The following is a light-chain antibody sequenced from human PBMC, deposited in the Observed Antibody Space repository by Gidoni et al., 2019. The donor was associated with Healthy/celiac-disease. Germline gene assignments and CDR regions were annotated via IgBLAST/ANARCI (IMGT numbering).Light chain of an antibody. CDR1: QSVSSY. CDR2: DAS. CDR3: QQRSNWLT. Sequence: LSLSPGERATLSCRASQSVSSYLAWYQQKPGQAPRLLIYDASNRATGIPARFSGSGSGTDFTLTISSLEPEDFAVYYCQQRSNWLTFGGXTKVEIK. J-gene: IGKJ4*01. V-gene: IGKV3-11*01.